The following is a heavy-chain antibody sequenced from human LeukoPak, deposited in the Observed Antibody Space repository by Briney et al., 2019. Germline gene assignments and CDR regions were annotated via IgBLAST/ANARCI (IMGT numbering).Heavy chain of an antibody. Sequence: PGGSLRLSCAASGFIFSSYWMHWVRHAPGKGLVWVSRINTDGSSTSYADSVKGRFTISRDNAKNSLYLQMNSLRAEDTALYYCAKGSTAVAGTFDYWGQGTLVTVSS. CDR2: INTDGSST. CDR3: AKGSTAVAGTFDY. D-gene: IGHD6-19*01. J-gene: IGHJ4*02. CDR1: GFIFSSYW. V-gene: IGHV3-74*01.